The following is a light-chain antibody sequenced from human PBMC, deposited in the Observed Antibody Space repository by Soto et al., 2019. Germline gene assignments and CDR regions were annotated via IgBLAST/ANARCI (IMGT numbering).Light chain of an antibody. V-gene: IGLV2-18*02. Sequence: QSALTQPPSVSGSPGQSVTISCTGTSSDVGTYNRVSWYQQPPGTAPKPMIYEVSNRPSGVPDRFSGSKSGNTASLTISGLQAEDEADYYCSSFTSSATLVFGGGTKLTVL. CDR3: SSFTSSATLV. J-gene: IGLJ2*01. CDR1: SSDVGTYNR. CDR2: EVS.